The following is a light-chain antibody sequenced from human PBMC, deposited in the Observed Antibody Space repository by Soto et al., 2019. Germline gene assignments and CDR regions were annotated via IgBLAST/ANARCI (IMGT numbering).Light chain of an antibody. CDR3: SSYTNNKNIPYV. CDR1: TSDVGSYKY. Sequence: QSVLTQPASVSGSLGQSITISCAGTTSDVGSYKYVSWYQQHPGKAPKLMIYEVTNRPSGVSNRFSGSKSGNTASLTISGLRAEDEADYFCSSYTNNKNIPYVFGSGTKVTVL. J-gene: IGLJ1*01. V-gene: IGLV2-14*01. CDR2: EVT.